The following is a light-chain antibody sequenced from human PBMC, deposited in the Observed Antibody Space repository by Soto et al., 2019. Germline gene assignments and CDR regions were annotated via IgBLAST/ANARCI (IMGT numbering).Light chain of an antibody. J-gene: IGKJ4*01. Sequence: EIVLTQSPGTLSLSPGERATLTCRASQSVSSSYLAWYQQKPGQAPGLLISGTSSRATGIPDRFSGSVSGTDFTLTISRLEPEDFAVYYCQQYGSSPLSFGGGTKVEIK. V-gene: IGKV3-20*01. CDR3: QQYGSSPLS. CDR2: GTS. CDR1: QSVSSSY.